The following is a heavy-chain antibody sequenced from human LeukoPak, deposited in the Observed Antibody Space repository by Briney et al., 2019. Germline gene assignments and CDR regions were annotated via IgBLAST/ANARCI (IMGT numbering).Heavy chain of an antibody. D-gene: IGHD3-10*01. CDR2: ISYDGSYK. CDR1: AFTFNNYG. CDR3: AKSLSDGYGY. J-gene: IGHJ4*02. V-gene: IGHV3-30*18. Sequence: GGSLRLSCAASAFTFNNYGMHWVRQAPGKGLEWVAVISYDGSYKYYTDSVKGRFTISRDNSKNTLHLQMNSLRADDTAVYYCAKSLSDGYGYWGQGTPVTVSS.